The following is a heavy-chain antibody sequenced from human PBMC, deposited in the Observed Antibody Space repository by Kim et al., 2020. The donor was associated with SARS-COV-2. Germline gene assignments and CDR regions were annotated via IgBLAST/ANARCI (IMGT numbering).Heavy chain of an antibody. CDR3: AKDHKQWLVRRYFDY. Sequence: GGSLRLSCAASGFTFSSYGMHWVRQAPGKGLEWVAVISYDGSNKYYADSVKGRFTISRDNSKNTLYLQMNSLRAEDTAVYYCAKDHKQWLVRRYFDYWG. CDR2: ISYDGSNK. J-gene: IGHJ4*01. CDR1: GFTFSSYG. V-gene: IGHV3-30*18. D-gene: IGHD6-19*01.